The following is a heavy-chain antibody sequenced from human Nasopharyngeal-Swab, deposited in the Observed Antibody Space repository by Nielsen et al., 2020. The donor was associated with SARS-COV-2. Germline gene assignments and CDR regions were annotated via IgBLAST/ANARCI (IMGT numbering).Heavy chain of an antibody. CDR3: ARDQSYGYSRYYGMDV. CDR1: GFTFSSYS. CDR2: ISSSSSYI. J-gene: IGHJ6*02. D-gene: IGHD5-18*01. V-gene: IGHV3-21*01. Sequence: GGALRPSRAASGFTFSSYSMNWVRQAPGEGLEGVSSISSSSSYIYYADSVKGRFTISRDNAKNSLYLQMNSLRAEDTAVYYCARDQSYGYSRYYGMDVWGQGTTVTVSS.